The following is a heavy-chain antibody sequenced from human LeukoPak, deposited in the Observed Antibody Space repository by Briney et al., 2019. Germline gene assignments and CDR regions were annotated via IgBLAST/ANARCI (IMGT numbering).Heavy chain of an antibody. Sequence: PGGSLRLSCAASGFTFSSYSMNWVRQTPGKGLMGVARIKSDGSTIYADSVQGRFTISRDNAKNMVYLQMNSLRDDDTAIYYCTRAITYFYGSVTYDWFDSWGQGTRVTVSS. CDR2: IKSDGST. CDR1: GFTFSSYS. J-gene: IGHJ5*01. D-gene: IGHD3-10*01. V-gene: IGHV3-74*01. CDR3: TRAITYFYGSVTYDWFDS.